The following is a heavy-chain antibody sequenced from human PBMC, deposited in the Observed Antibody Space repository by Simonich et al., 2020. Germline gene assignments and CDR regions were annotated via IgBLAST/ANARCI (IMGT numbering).Heavy chain of an antibody. Sequence: QVQLQESGPGLVKHSETMSLTCTVSGGSISSYYWSWIRQPPGKGLEWIGYIYYSGSTNSNPSLKSRVTISVDTSKNQFSLKLSSVTAADTAVYYCARLPDYWGQGTLVTVSS. V-gene: IGHV4-59*08. CDR1: GGSISSYY. J-gene: IGHJ4*02. CDR3: ARLPDY. CDR2: IYYSGST.